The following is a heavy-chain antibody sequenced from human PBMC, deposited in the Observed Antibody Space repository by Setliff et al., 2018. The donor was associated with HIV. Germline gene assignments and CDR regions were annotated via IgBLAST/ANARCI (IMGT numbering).Heavy chain of an antibody. D-gene: IGHD3-10*01. CDR3: ARRGENFDY. CDR1: GASISISTYY. CDR2: IYYSGST. J-gene: IGHJ4*02. V-gene: IGHV4-39*07. Sequence: PSETLSLTCTVSGASISISTYYWGWIRQPPGKGLQWIGSIYYSGSTYYNPSLKSRVTISVDKSKNQFSLKLSSVTAADTAVYYCARRGENFDYWGQGTLVTVSS.